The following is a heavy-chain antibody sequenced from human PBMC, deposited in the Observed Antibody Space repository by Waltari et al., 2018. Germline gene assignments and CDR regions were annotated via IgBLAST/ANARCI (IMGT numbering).Heavy chain of an antibody. CDR3: AREHYGILTGYRGGFDY. CDR2: IGSSDSTK. J-gene: IGHJ4*02. Sequence: EVQLVESGGTLVQPGGSLRFSCAASGFTFSDYEMNWVRQAPGKGLEWLSFIGSSDSTKYYADSVKGRFSISRDNGNNSVYLQMNSLRVEDTAVYYCAREHYGILTGYRGGFDYWGRGTLVTVSS. D-gene: IGHD3-9*01. V-gene: IGHV3-48*03. CDR1: GFTFSDYE.